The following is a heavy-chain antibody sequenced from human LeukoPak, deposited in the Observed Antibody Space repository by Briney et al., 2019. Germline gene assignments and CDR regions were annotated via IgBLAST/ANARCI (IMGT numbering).Heavy chain of an antibody. CDR2: ISYDGSNK. Sequence: GGSLRLSCAASGFTFSSYAMHWVRQAPGKGLEWVAVISYDGSNKYYADSVKGRFTISRDNSKNTLYLQMNSLRAEDTAVYYCARRTGSSGYYYYYYMDVWGKGTTVTVS. CDR1: GFTFSSYA. CDR3: ARRTGSSGYYYYYYMDV. J-gene: IGHJ6*03. V-gene: IGHV3-30-3*01. D-gene: IGHD3-22*01.